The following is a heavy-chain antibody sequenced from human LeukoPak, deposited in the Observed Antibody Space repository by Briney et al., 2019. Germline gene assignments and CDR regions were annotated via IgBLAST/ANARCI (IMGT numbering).Heavy chain of an antibody. V-gene: IGHV3-48*04. CDR3: ARDGDTFNWFDP. CDR1: GFIFSTSS. CDR2: ISSSGSTI. Sequence: GGSLRLSCAASGFIFSTSSMNWVRQAPGKGLEWVSYISSSGSTIYYADSVKGRFTISRDNAKNSLYLQMNSLRAEDTAVYYCARDGDTFNWFDPWGQGTLVTVSS. J-gene: IGHJ5*02. D-gene: IGHD3-10*01.